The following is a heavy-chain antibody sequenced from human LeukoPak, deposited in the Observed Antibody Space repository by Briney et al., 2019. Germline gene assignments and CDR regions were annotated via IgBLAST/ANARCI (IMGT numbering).Heavy chain of an antibody. Sequence: GGSLRLSCAASGFILSSYEMNWVRQAPGKGLEWLSYISSSGSTIYYSDSVKGRFTISRDNSKNTLYLQMNSLRAEDTAVYYCAKDKGFFDYWGQGTLVTVSS. CDR2: ISSSGSTI. CDR1: GFILSSYE. CDR3: AKDKGFFDY. J-gene: IGHJ4*02. V-gene: IGHV3-48*03.